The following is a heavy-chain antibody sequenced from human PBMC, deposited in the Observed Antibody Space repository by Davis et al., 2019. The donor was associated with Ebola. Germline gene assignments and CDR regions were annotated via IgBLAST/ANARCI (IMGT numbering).Heavy chain of an antibody. V-gene: IGHV1-3*01. CDR1: GYIFTRYA. J-gene: IGHJ6*02. Sequence: ASVKVSCKASGYIFTRYAMHWVRQAPGQRLEWMGWINAGNGNTKYSQKFQGRVTITRATSASTAYMELSSLRSEDTAVYYCAGNTVTTRLDYYGMDVWGQGTTVTVSS. CDR2: INAGNGNT. CDR3: AGNTVTTRLDYYGMDV. D-gene: IGHD4-17*01.